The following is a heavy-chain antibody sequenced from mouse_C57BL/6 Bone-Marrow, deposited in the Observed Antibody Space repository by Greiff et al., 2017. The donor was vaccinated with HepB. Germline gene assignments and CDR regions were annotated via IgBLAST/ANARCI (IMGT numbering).Heavy chain of an antibody. CDR2: INYDGSST. CDR1: GFTFSDYY. D-gene: IGHD1-1*01. Sequence: DVKLQDSEGGLVQPGSSMKLSCTASGFTFSDYYLAWVRQVPEKGLEWVANINYDGSSTYYLDSLKSRFIISRDNAKNILYLQMSSLKSEDTATYYCAREIYYYGSSLWYFDVWGTGTTVTVSS. J-gene: IGHJ1*03. V-gene: IGHV5-16*01. CDR3: AREIYYYGSSLWYFDV.